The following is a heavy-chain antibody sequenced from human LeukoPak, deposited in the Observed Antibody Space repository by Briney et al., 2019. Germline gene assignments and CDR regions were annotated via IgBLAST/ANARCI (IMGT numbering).Heavy chain of an antibody. J-gene: IGHJ6*03. Sequence: SETLSLTCAVYGGSFSGYYWSWIRQPPGKGLEWIGEINHSGSTNYNPSLKSRVTISVDTSKNQFSLKLSSVTAADTAVYYCARGQLPLDYYYMDVWGKGTTVTVSS. CDR1: GGSFSGYY. CDR2: INHSGST. V-gene: IGHV4-34*01. D-gene: IGHD1-26*01. CDR3: ARGQLPLDYYYMDV.